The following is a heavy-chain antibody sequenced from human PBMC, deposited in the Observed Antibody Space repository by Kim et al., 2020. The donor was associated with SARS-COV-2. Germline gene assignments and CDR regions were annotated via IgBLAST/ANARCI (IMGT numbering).Heavy chain of an antibody. CDR1: GFTLSSYN. CDR3: ARGRGILFGSDC. V-gene: IGHV3-48*02. J-gene: IGHJ4*01. CDR2: ITSSSSSK. D-gene: IGHD3-10*01. Sequence: GGSLRLSCAASGFTLSSYNMNWVRQAPGKGLEWVSYITSSSSSKYYASSVKGRFTISRDNAKNLLFLQMNSLRDEDTAVYFCARGRGILFGSDCLGQ.